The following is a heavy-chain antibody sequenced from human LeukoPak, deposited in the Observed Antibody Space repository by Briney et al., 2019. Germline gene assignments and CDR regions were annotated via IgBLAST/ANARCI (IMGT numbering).Heavy chain of an antibody. CDR3: VRPRDGYTGPFDY. D-gene: IGHD5-24*01. CDR2: INPSSGAT. Sequence: ASVKVSCKASVYTFTAYYMHWVRQAPGQGLEWMGWINPSSGATKYVQKFQARVTMTRDTSIRTAYMELNSLRSDDTAVYYCVRPRDGYTGPFDYWGQGSLVTVSS. CDR1: VYTFTAYY. V-gene: IGHV1-2*02. J-gene: IGHJ4*02.